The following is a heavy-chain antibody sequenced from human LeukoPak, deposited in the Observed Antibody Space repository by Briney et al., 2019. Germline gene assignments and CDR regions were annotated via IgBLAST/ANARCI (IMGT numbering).Heavy chain of an antibody. CDR2: IYSGGST. CDR3: ARSIPETYSSGWYHDY. V-gene: IGHV3-53*01. J-gene: IGHJ4*01. CDR1: GFTVSSNY. Sequence: GGSLRLSCAASGFTVSSNYMSWVRQAPGKGLEWVSAIYSGGSTYYADSVKGRFTISRDNSKNTLYLQMNSLRAEDTAVYYCARSIPETYSSGWYHDYWGQEPWSPSTQ. D-gene: IGHD6-19*01.